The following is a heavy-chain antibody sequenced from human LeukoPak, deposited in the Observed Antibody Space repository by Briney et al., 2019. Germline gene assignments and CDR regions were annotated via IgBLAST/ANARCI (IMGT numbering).Heavy chain of an antibody. Sequence: ESGPTLVNPTQTITLTCTFSGFSLTTNGVGVGWIRQPPGKALEWLALIYWDDDRRYSPSLKSRLTIMKDTSKNQAVLTMTNMNPVDTGTYYCAHLVIGVFDYWGQGTLVTVSS. V-gene: IGHV2-5*02. CDR3: AHLVIGVFDY. J-gene: IGHJ4*02. CDR2: IYWDDDR. CDR1: GFSLTTNGVG. D-gene: IGHD3-10*01.